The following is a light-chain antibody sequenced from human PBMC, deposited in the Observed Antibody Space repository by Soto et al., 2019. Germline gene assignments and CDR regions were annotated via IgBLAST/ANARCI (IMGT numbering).Light chain of an antibody. V-gene: IGKV3-15*01. CDR1: QGVSSS. CDR2: AAS. Sequence: IVMTQSPATLSVSLGERATLSCRASQGVSSSLAWYQQKPGQAPRLLIYAASTRATGIPARFSGSGSGTEFTLTISSLQSEDFAVYYCQQYYNWPRTFGQGTKLEIK. J-gene: IGKJ2*01. CDR3: QQYYNWPRT.